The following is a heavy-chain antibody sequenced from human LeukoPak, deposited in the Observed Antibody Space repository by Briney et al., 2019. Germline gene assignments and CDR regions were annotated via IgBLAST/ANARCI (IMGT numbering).Heavy chain of an antibody. J-gene: IGHJ6*03. CDR3: AKDRCSNGVGCYYYYMDV. CDR2: IQYDGSNA. CDR1: GFTFRNYG. V-gene: IGHV3-30*02. D-gene: IGHD2-8*01. Sequence: GGSLRLSCAASGFTFRNYGMSWVRQAPGKGLEWVAYIQYDGSNAQYADSVKGRFSISRDSSKNILYLQMNSLRAEDTAVYYCAKDRCSNGVGCYYYYMDVWGKGTTVTISS.